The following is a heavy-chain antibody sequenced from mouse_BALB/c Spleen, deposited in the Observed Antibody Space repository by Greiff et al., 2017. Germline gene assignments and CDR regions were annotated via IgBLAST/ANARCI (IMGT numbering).Heavy chain of an antibody. V-gene: IGHV3-2*02. CDR3: ARLYDYDAGYYFDY. D-gene: IGHD2-4*01. J-gene: IGHJ2*01. CDR1: GYSITSDYA. CDR2: ISYSGST. Sequence: QSGPGLVKPSQSLSLTCTVTGYSITSDYAWNWIRQFPGNKLEWMGYISYSGSTSYNPSLKSRISITRDTSKNQFFLQLNSVTTEDTATYYCARLYDYDAGYYFDYWGQGTTLTVSS.